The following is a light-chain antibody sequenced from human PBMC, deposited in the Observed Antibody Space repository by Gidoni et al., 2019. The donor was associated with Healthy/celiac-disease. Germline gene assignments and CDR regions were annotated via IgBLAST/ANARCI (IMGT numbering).Light chain of an antibody. CDR3: QQRSNWLT. CDR2: DAS. CDR1: QSVSSY. J-gene: IGKJ4*01. Sequence: ELVLTQSPATLSLSPGVIATLPRRASQSVSSYLAWYQQKPGQAPRLLLYDASNRATGIPARFSGSGSGTDFTLTINSLEPEDFAVYYCQQRSNWLTFGGGTKVEIK. V-gene: IGKV3-11*01.